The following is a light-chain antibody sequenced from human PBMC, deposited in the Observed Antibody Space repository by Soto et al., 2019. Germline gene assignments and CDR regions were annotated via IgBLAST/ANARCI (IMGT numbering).Light chain of an antibody. CDR2: DTT. CDR3: LLSYNGPYV. J-gene: IGLJ1*01. V-gene: IGLV7-46*01. CDR1: TGADTNGHY. Sequence: QAVVTQEPSLTVSPGGTVTLTCGSSTGADTNGHYPYWFQQKPGQAPRTLIYDTTNRHSWTPARFSGSLLGGKAALTLSGAQPEDEAEYYCLLSYNGPYVFGTGTKV.